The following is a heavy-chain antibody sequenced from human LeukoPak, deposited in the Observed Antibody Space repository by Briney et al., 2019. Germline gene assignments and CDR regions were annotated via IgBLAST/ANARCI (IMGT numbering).Heavy chain of an antibody. CDR1: GGSISSSSYY. V-gene: IGHV4-39*01. Sequence: PSETLSLTCTVSGGSISSSSYYWGWIRQPPGKGLEWIGSIYYSGSTYYNPSLKSRVTMSVYTSKNQFSLKLSSVTAADTAVYYCARQEVVGATGGDYWGQGTLVTVSS. D-gene: IGHD1-26*01. CDR2: IYYSGST. CDR3: ARQEVVGATGGDY. J-gene: IGHJ4*02.